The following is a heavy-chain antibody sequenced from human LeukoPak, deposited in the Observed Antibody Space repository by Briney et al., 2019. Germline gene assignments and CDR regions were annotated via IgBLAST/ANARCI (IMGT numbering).Heavy chain of an antibody. D-gene: IGHD3-10*02. Sequence: SGGSLRLSCVGSGFTFSNYAMSWVRQAPGKGLEWVSFISGSDDDTYYADSVKGRFTISRDNSKNTLYLQMNSLRAEDTAVYYCAKARMFGELLTYYGMDVWGQGTTVTVSS. CDR1: GFTFSNYA. J-gene: IGHJ6*02. V-gene: IGHV3-23*01. CDR2: ISGSDDDT. CDR3: AKARMFGELLTYYGMDV.